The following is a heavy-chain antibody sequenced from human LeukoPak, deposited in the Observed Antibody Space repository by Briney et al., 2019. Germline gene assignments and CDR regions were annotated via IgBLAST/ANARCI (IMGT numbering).Heavy chain of an antibody. V-gene: IGHV3-7*01. CDR3: ARGGGYEAQYYYYYLDV. CDR1: GFTFRDYW. D-gene: IGHD5-12*01. CDR2: IKQDGSEK. Sequence: GWALPLSCVACGFTFRDYWLTWLRQAPGKGLEWVANIKQDGSEKFCVDSVKGRFTISRDNAENSLYLHMNSLRAEDTAVYYCARGGGYEAQYYYYYLDVWGKGTTVTISS. J-gene: IGHJ6*03.